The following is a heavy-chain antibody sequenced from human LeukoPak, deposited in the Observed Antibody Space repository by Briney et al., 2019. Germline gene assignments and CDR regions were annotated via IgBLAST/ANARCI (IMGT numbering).Heavy chain of an antibody. V-gene: IGHV4-34*01. Sequence: PSETLSLTCAVYGGSFSGYYWSWIRQPPGKGLEWIGEINHSGSTNYNASTKSRVTISVDTSKNQFSLKLSSVTAAATAVYYCARGRSDYAKYYYYYYYMDVWGKGTTVTVSS. CDR1: GGSFSGYY. D-gene: IGHD5-12*01. CDR2: INHSGST. CDR3: ARGRSDYAKYYYYYYYMDV. J-gene: IGHJ6*03.